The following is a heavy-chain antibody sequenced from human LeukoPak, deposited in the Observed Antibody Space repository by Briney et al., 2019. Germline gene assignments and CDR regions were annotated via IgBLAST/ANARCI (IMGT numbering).Heavy chain of an antibody. V-gene: IGHV3-7*01. CDR2: IKQDGSEK. J-gene: IGHJ3*02. Sequence: GGSLRLSCAASGFTFSSYWMSWVRQAPGKGLEWVANIKQDGSEKYYVDSVKGRFTISRDNAKNSLYLQMNSLRAEDTAVYYCASYRSRRPFRDALSAFDIWGQGTMVTVSS. CDR1: GFTFSSYW. CDR3: ASYRSRRPFRDALSAFDI. D-gene: IGHD1-26*01.